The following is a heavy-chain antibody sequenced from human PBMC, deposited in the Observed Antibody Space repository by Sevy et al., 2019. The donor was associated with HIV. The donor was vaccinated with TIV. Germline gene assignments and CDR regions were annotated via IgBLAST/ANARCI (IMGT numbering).Heavy chain of an antibody. Sequence: GGSLRLSCAASGFTFSSYEMNWVRQAPGKGLERVSYISSSGSTIYYADSVKGRFTISRDNAKNSLYLQMNSLRAEDTAVYYCAIVEMKGDVWGQGTTVTVSS. J-gene: IGHJ6*02. CDR1: GFTFSSYE. CDR2: ISSSGSTI. V-gene: IGHV3-48*03. CDR3: AIVEMKGDV.